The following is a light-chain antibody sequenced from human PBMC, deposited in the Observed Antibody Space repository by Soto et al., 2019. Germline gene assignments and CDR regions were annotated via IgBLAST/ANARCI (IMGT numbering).Light chain of an antibody. CDR1: KLGDKY. Sequence: SYELTQPPSVAVSPGQTASITCSGDKLGDKYVCWYQQKPGQSPVLVIYQNSKRPSGIPERFSGSNSGNTATLTISGTQAMDESDFYCQAWDSSFVVFGGGTQLTVL. V-gene: IGLV3-1*01. CDR2: QNS. CDR3: QAWDSSFVV. J-gene: IGLJ2*01.